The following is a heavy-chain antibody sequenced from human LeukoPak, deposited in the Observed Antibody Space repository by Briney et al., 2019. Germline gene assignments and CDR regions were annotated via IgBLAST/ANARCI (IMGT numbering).Heavy chain of an antibody. CDR2: ISSSSSYI. J-gene: IGHJ4*02. CDR1: RYTFRRYN. D-gene: IGHD2-2*03. Sequence: GGSLTLSCAASRYTFRRYNENCVRQAPGKGLEWVSSISSSSSYIYYADSVKGRFTTSRDNAKNSLYLQMNSLRAEDTAVYYCARGLDIVVVPAASHFDYWGQGTLVTVSS. CDR3: ARGLDIVVVPAASHFDY. V-gene: IGHV3-21*01.